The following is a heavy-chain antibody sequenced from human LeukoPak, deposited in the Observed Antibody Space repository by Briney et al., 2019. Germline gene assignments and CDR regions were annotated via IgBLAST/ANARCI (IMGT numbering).Heavy chain of an antibody. V-gene: IGHV4-31*03. Sequence: SQTLSLTCTVSGGSISSGGYYWSWIRQHPGKGLEWIGYVYYSGSTYYNPSLKSRVTISVDTSKNQFSLKLSSVTAADTAVYYCARDTIAARTIDYWGQGTLVTVSS. CDR1: GGSISSGGYY. D-gene: IGHD6-6*01. CDR2: VYYSGST. J-gene: IGHJ4*02. CDR3: ARDTIAARTIDY.